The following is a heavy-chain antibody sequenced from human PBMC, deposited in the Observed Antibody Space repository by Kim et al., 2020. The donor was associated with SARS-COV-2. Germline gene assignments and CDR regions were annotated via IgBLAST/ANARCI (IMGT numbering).Heavy chain of an antibody. CDR3: AKDRELLWFGELPTPDD. J-gene: IGHJ4*02. Sequence: KGRFTSSRDNSKNTQYLQMNSLRAEDTAVYYCAKDRELLWFGELPTPDDWGQGTLVTVSS. D-gene: IGHD3-10*01. V-gene: IGHV3-23*03.